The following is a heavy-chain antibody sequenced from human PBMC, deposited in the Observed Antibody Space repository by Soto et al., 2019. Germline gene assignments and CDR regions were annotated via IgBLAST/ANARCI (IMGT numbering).Heavy chain of an antibody. CDR3: ARVAVVVAAHDAFDI. CDR2: ISSSGSTI. Sequence: GGSLRLSCAATGFTFSDYYMSWIRQAPGKGLEWVSYISSSGSTIYYADSVKGRFTISRDNAKNSLYLQMNSLRAEDTAVYYCARVAVVVAAHDAFDIWGQGTMVTVSS. V-gene: IGHV3-11*01. CDR1: GFTFSDYY. J-gene: IGHJ3*02. D-gene: IGHD2-15*01.